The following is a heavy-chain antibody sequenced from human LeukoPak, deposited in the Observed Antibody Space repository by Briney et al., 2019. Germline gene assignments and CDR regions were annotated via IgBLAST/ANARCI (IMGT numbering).Heavy chain of an antibody. CDR1: GFTFSSYG. V-gene: IGHV3-33*01. J-gene: IGHJ3*02. CDR3: ARDGRIRQSGDAFDI. D-gene: IGHD1-26*01. CDR2: IWYDGSNK. Sequence: GGSLRLSCAASGFTFSSYGMHWVRQAPGKGLEWVAAIWYDGSNKYYADSVKGRFTISRDNSKNTLYLQMNSLRAEDTAVYYCARDGRIRQSGDAFDIWGQGTMVTVSS.